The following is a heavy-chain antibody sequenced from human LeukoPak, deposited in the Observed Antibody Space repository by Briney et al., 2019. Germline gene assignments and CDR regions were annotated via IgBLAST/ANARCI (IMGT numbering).Heavy chain of an antibody. J-gene: IGHJ4*02. CDR3: ARDGRFPPEVLPRYFDY. CDR1: GGSISSYY. CDR2: INHSGST. D-gene: IGHD1-26*01. V-gene: IGHV4-34*01. Sequence: SETLSLTCTVSGGSISSYYWSWIRQPPGKGLEWIGEINHSGSTNYNPSLKSRVTISVDTSKNQFSLKLSSVTAADTAVYYCARDGRFPPEVLPRYFDYWGQGTLVTVSP.